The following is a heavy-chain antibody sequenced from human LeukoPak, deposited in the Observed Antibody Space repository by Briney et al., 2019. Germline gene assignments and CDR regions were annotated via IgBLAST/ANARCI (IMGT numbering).Heavy chain of an antibody. CDR2: IRYDGSNK. CDR1: GFTFSSYG. D-gene: IGHD3-10*01. CDR3: AKGTFGELLYFDY. J-gene: IGHJ4*02. V-gene: IGHV3-30*02. Sequence: GGSLRLSCAAPGFTFSSYGVHWVRQAPGKGLEWVAFIRYDGSNKYYADSVKGRFTISRDNSKNTLYLQMNSLRAEDTAVYYCAKGTFGELLYFDYWGQGTLVTVSS.